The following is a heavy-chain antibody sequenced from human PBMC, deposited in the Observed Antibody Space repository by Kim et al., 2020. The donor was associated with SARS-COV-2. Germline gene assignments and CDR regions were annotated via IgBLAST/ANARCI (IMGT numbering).Heavy chain of an antibody. Sequence: GGSLRLSCAASGFTFSIYSIDWVRRAPGKGLEWIIYISSTSRNIYYADSVKGRFTVSRDNAENSVYLQMDSLTDEDTAIYYCARVGSSGYTVDYCGQGCPVTVSS. D-gene: IGHD2-2*02. CDR2: ISSTSRNI. V-gene: IGHV3-48*02. CDR3: ARVGSSGYTVDY. CDR1: GFTFSIYS. J-gene: IGHJ4*02.